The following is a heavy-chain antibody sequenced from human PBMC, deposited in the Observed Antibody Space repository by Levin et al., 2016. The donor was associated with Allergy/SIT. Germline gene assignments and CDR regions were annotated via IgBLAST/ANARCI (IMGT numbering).Heavy chain of an antibody. V-gene: IGHV3-74*01. CDR3: VRSTLPLHYYMNV. J-gene: IGHJ6*03. CDR2: VNNIGTTT. CDR1: GLSFSSYW. Sequence: GESLKISCAASGLSFSSYWMHWVRQRPGKGLEWVSRVNNIGTTTGYADSVKGRFTISRDNAKRTLFLQLNSLRAEDTAVYFCVRSTLPLHYYMNVWGKGTTVIVS. D-gene: IGHD2-15*01.